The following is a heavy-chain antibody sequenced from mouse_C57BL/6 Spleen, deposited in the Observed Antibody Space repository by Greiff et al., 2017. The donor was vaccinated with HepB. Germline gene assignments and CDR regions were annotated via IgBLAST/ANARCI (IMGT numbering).Heavy chain of an antibody. CDR3: ARDDYSNYYFDY. V-gene: IGHV5-4*01. CDR2: ISDGGSYT. J-gene: IGHJ2*01. D-gene: IGHD2-5*01. CDR1: GFTFSSYA. Sequence: EVKVVDSGGGLVKPGGSLKLSCAASGFTFSSYAMSWVRQTPEKRLEWVATISDGGSYTYYPDNVKGRFTISRDNAKNNLYLQMSHLKSEDTAMYYCARDDYSNYYFDYWGQGTTLTVSS.